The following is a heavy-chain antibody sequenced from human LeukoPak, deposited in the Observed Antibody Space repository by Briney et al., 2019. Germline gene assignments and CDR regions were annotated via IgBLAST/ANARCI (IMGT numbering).Heavy chain of an antibody. CDR2: IRKDGRER. D-gene: IGHD2-21*01. J-gene: IGHJ5*02. V-gene: IGHV3-7*01. Sequence: PGGSLRLSCEASGFTFSSYWRAWVRQGPGKGLEWVASIRKDGRERNYVDSVRGRFTISRDNAKNSLFLQMSSLRAEDTAIYYCVRDVGHGDSWGQGALVAISS. CDR3: VRDVGHGDS. CDR1: GFTFSSYW.